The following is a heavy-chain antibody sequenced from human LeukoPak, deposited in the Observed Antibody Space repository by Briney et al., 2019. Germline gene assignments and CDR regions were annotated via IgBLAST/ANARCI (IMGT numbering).Heavy chain of an antibody. CDR3: ARARGRTGGPYDY. Sequence: SETLSLTCTVSGGSISSGGYYWSWIRPHPGKGLEWIGYIYYSGSTYYNPSLKSRVTISVDTSKNQFSLKLSSVTAADTAVYYCARARGRTGGPYDYWGQGTLVTVSS. D-gene: IGHD1-14*01. V-gene: IGHV4-31*03. CDR2: IYYSGST. J-gene: IGHJ4*02. CDR1: GGSISSGGYY.